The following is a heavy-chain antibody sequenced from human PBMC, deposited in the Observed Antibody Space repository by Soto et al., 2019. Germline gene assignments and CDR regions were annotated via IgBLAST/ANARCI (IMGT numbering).Heavy chain of an antibody. CDR1: GFTFSNAW. V-gene: IGHV3-15*07. CDR3: TTLFYLVLVYDAFDI. CDR2: IKSKTDGGTT. J-gene: IGHJ3*02. D-gene: IGHD2-15*01. Sequence: EVQLVESGGGLVKPGGSLRLSCAASGFTFSNAWMNWVRQAPGKGLEWVGRIKSKTDGGTTDYAAPVKGRFTISRDDSKNTLYLQMNSLKTEDTAVYYCTTLFYLVLVYDAFDIWGQGTMVTVSS.